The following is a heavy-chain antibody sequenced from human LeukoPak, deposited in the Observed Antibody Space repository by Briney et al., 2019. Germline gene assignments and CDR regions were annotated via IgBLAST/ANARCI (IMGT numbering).Heavy chain of an antibody. CDR1: GGSFSGYY. CDR3: ARGYSSGWSFDY. J-gene: IGHJ4*02. Sequence: SETLSLTCAVYGGSFSGYYWSWIRQPPGKGLEWIREIKHSGSTNYNPSLKSRVTISVDTSKNQFSLKLSSVTAADTAVYYCARGYSSGWSFDYWGQGTLVTVSS. CDR2: IKHSGST. V-gene: IGHV4-34*01. D-gene: IGHD6-19*01.